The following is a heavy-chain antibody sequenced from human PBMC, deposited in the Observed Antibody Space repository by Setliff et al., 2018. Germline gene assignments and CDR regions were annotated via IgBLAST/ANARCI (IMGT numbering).Heavy chain of an antibody. Sequence: HPGGSLRLSCAASGFTFSRYWMSWVRQAPGKGLEWVANMKQEGSEKYYVDSVKGRFTISRDNAKNSLYLQMNSLRAEDTAVYYCARGAHYDFWSGYYRFDGYYMDVWGKGTTVTVSS. D-gene: IGHD3-3*01. V-gene: IGHV3-7*01. CDR3: ARGAHYDFWSGYYRFDGYYMDV. J-gene: IGHJ6*03. CDR1: GFTFSRYW. CDR2: MKQEGSEK.